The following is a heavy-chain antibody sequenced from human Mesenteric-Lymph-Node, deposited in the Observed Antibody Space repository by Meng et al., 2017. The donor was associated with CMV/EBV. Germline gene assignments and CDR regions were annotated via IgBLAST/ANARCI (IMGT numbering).Heavy chain of an antibody. Sequence: GGSLRLSCADSGFTFGSYTMSWVRQAPGKGLEWVSLISTGGDITYYADSVKGRFTISRDNSNSILYLQMNSLRADDTAVYFCANFGKSIYTSDYWGQRTLVTVSS. CDR3: ANFGKSIYTSDY. J-gene: IGHJ4*02. CDR2: ISTGGDIT. CDR1: GFTFGSYT. D-gene: IGHD2-2*02. V-gene: IGHV3-23*01.